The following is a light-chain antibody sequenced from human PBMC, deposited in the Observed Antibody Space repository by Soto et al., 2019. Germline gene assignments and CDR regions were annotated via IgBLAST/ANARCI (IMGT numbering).Light chain of an antibody. V-gene: IGKV1-5*01. CDR2: EAS. J-gene: IGKJ2*01. CDR3: QQYITYSPYT. Sequence: IHMTQSPSTLSASVGDRVTITCRASQSVSVWLAWYQQKPGKAPKLLISEASSLQRGVPSRFSGSGSGTDFTLIISNLQPDDFATYYCQQYITYSPYTFGQGTKVDIK. CDR1: QSVSVW.